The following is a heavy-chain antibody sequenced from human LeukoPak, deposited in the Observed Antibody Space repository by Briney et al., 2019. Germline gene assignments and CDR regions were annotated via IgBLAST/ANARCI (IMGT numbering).Heavy chain of an antibody. CDR1: GGSISSGGYY. J-gene: IGHJ6*02. CDR3: ARRPCSGGSCYSDYYYYGMDV. Sequence: PSETLSLTCTVSGGSISSGGYYWSWIRQHPGKGLEWIGYIYYSGSTYYNPSLKSRVAISVDTSKNQFSLKLSSVTAADTAMYYCARRPCSGGSCYSDYYYYGMDVWGQGTTVTVSS. CDR2: IYYSGST. V-gene: IGHV4-31*03. D-gene: IGHD2-15*01.